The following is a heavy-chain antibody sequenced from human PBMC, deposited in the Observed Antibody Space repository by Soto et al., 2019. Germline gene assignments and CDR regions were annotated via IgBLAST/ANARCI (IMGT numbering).Heavy chain of an antibody. V-gene: IGHV3-30-3*01. CDR2: TSYDGSNK. D-gene: IGHD1-26*01. Sequence: QVQLVESGGGVVQPGRSLRLSCAASGFTFSSYAMHWVRQAPGKGLEWVVVTSYDGSNKYYADSVEGRFTISRDNSKNXLNLQMNSLRAEETAVYYCVREMTAPREYCCSMVVLGQGTTVTVSS. CDR3: VREMTAPREYCCSMVV. J-gene: IGHJ6*01. CDR1: GFTFSSYA.